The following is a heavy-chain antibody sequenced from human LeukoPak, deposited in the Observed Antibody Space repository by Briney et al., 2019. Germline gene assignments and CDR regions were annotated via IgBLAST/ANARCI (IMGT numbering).Heavy chain of an antibody. V-gene: IGHV3-49*03. CDR1: GFTFGDYA. CDR3: TRGGPPGYYYGMDV. Sequence: GGSLRLSCTAAGFTFGDYAMSWCRQAPGKGLEWVGFIRSKAYGGTTEYAASVKGRFTISRDDSKSIAYLQMNSLKTEDTAVYYCTRGGPPGYYYGMDVWGQGTTVTVSS. CDR2: IRSKAYGGTT. J-gene: IGHJ6*02.